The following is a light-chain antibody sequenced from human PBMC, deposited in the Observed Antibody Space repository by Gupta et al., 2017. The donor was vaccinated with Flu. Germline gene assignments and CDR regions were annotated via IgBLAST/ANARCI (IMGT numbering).Light chain of an antibody. J-gene: IGKJ3*01. CDR1: QSISSY. CDR3: QQSYSTPLIT. CDR2: AAS. V-gene: IGKV1-39*01. Sequence: DIQMTQSPSSLSASVGDRVTITCRASQSISSYLNWYQQKPGKAPKLLIYAASSLQSGVPSRFSGSGSGTDFTLAISSLQPEDFATYYCQQSYSTPLITFGPGTKVHIK.